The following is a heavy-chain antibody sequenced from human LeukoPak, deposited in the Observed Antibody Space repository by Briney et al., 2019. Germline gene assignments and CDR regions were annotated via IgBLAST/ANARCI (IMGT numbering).Heavy chain of an antibody. D-gene: IGHD3-3*01. CDR2: ISSSGSTI. CDR3: ARGGPNYDFWSGYYIRGFDY. CDR1: GFTFSDYY. Sequence: GGSLRLSCAASGFTFSDYYMSWIRQAPGKGLEWVSYISSSGSTIYYADSVKGRFTISRDNAKNSLYLQMNSLRAEDTAVYYCARGGPNYDFWSGYYIRGFDYWGQGTLVTVSS. V-gene: IGHV3-11*04. J-gene: IGHJ4*02.